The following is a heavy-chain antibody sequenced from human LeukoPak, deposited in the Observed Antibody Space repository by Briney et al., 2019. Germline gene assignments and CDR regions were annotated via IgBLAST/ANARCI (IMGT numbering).Heavy chain of an antibody. Sequence: SETLSLTCTVSGYSISSGYYWGWIRQPPGKGLEWIGSIYHSESTYYNPSLKSRVTISVDTSKNQFSLKLSSVTAADTAVYYSARVAPQTYYDFWSGYPYLNWFDPWGQGTLVTVSS. J-gene: IGHJ5*02. CDR2: IYHSEST. D-gene: IGHD3-3*01. CDR1: GYSISSGYY. CDR3: ARVAPQTYYDFWSGYPYLNWFDP. V-gene: IGHV4-38-2*02.